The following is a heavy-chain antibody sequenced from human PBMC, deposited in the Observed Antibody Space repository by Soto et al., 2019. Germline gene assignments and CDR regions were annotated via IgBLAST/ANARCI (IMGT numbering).Heavy chain of an antibody. V-gene: IGHV3-7*01. J-gene: IGHJ4*02. Sequence: GPLRLSCAASVFTFSNYWMSWVRQAPGRGLEWVANIKQDGIQNYYVDSVKGRFTTSRDNTKNSFYLQMNSLRAEDTAVYYCARDHINGWKFDYWGRGTLVTVSS. CDR1: VFTFSNYW. D-gene: IGHD6-19*01. CDR3: ARDHINGWKFDY. CDR2: IKQDGIQN.